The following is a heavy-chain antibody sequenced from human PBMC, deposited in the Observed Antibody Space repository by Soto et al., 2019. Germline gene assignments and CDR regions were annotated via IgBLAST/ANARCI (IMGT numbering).Heavy chain of an antibody. CDR3: ARGNIRQQLVKYYYYYYGMDV. D-gene: IGHD6-13*01. Sequence: SETLSLTCTVSGGSINSYWWSWIRQPAGKGLEWIGRVYSSGTTDYNPSLNSRATMSVDTSKNQFSLKLSSVTAADTAVYYCARGNIRQQLVKYYYYYYGMDVWGQGTTVTVSS. V-gene: IGHV4-4*07. J-gene: IGHJ6*02. CDR2: VYSSGTT. CDR1: GGSINSYW.